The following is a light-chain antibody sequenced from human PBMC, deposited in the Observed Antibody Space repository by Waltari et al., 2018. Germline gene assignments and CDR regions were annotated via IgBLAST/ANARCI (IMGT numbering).Light chain of an antibody. CDR3: QQYYSTPPT. V-gene: IGKV4-1*01. J-gene: IGKJ4*01. Sequence: DIVMTQSPDSLAVSLGEGATITFKSSQSVLYSSNNKNYLAWYQQKPGQPPKLLIYWASTRESGVPDRFSGSGSGTDFTLTISSLQAEDVAVYYCQQYYSTPPTFGGGTKVEIK. CDR2: WAS. CDR1: QSVLYSSNNKNY.